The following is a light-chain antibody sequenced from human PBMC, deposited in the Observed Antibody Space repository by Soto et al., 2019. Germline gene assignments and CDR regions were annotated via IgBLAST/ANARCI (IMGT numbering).Light chain of an antibody. CDR2: KND. CDR1: SSNIGSNY. Sequence: QSVLTQPPSASGTPGQRVTISCSGSSSNIGSNYVYWYQQLPGTAPKLLIYKNDQRPSGVPDRFSGSKSGTSASLAISGLGSEDEADYYCAAWDDSRSGPVFGGGTQLTVL. J-gene: IGLJ7*01. CDR3: AAWDDSRSGPV. V-gene: IGLV1-47*01.